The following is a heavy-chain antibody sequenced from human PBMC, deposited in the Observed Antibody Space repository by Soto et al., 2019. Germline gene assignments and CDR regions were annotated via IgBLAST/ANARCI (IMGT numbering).Heavy chain of an antibody. Sequence: SVKVSCKASGGTFSSYAISWVRQAPGQGLEWMGGVIPIFGTANYAQKFQGRVTITADESTSTAYMELSSLRSEDTAVYYCARDEARSSGGNSDYYYGMDVWGQGTTVTVSS. CDR2: VIPIFGTA. D-gene: IGHD2-15*01. CDR1: GGTFSSYA. V-gene: IGHV1-69*13. J-gene: IGHJ6*02. CDR3: ARDEARSSGGNSDYYYGMDV.